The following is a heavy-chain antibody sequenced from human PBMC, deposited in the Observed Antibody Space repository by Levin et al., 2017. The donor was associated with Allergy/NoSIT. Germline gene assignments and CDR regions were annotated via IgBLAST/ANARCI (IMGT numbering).Heavy chain of an antibody. CDR2: TYYRSKWYN. J-gene: IGHJ6*02. D-gene: IGHD3-9*01. Sequence: SQTLSLTCVISGDSVSGNSAAWNWIRQSPSRGLEWLGRTYYRSKWYNDYAVSVKSRITINPDTSKNQFSLQLNSVTPEDTAVYYCARDPHYDIFTGHQPYGMDVGGQGTTVTVSS. V-gene: IGHV6-1*01. CDR3: ARDPHYDIFTGHQPYGMDV. CDR1: GDSVSGNSAA.